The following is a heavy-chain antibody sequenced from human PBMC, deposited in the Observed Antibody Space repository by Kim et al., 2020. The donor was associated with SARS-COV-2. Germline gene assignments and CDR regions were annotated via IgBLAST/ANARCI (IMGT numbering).Heavy chain of an antibody. CDR1: GYTFTSYD. D-gene: IGHD3-9*01. CDR2: MNPNSGNT. CDR3: ASTPHYYDILTGYYYSYYYGMDV. Sequence: ASVKVSCKASGYTFTSYDINWVRQATGQGLEWMGWMNPNSGNTGYAQKFQGRATKTRNTSISTASMEVSSLRSEETAVYYCASTPHYYDILTGYYYSYYYGMDVWGQGTTVTVSS. J-gene: IGHJ6*02. V-gene: IGHV1-8*01.